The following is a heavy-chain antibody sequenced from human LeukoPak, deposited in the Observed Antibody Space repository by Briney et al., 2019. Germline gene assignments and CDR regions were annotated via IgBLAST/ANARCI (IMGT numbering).Heavy chain of an antibody. V-gene: IGHV3-15*01. CDR2: IKSKTDGGTT. CDR1: GFTFSSYA. CDR3: HLWFGDAFDI. Sequence: NPGGSLRLSCAASGFTFSSYAMSWVRQAPGKGLEWVGRIKSKTDGGTTDYAAPVKGRFTISRDDSKNTLYLQMNSLKTEDTAVYYCHLWFGDAFDIWGQGAMVTVSS. D-gene: IGHD3-10*01. J-gene: IGHJ3*02.